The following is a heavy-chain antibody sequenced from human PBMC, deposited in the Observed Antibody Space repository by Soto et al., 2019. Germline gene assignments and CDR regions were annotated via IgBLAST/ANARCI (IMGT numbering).Heavy chain of an antibody. CDR2: IYHSGST. D-gene: IGHD2-21*01. CDR1: GGSISSGGYS. CDR3: ARGNVVPLDY. J-gene: IGHJ4*02. Sequence: QLQLQESGKGLVKPSQTLSLTCAVSGGSISSGGYSWSWIRQPPGKGLEWIGYIYHSGSTYYNPSLKSRVTISVDRSKNQFSLKLSSVTAADTAVYYCARGNVVPLDYWGQGTLVTVSS. V-gene: IGHV4-30-2*01.